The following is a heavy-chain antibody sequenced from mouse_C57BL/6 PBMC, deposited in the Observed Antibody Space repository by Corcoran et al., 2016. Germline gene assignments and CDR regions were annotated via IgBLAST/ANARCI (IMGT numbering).Heavy chain of an antibody. J-gene: IGHJ1*03. CDR2: IYWDDDK. CDR1: GISLSTSGMG. Sequence: QVTLKESVPGILQSSQTLSLPCSFSGISLSTSGMGVSWIRQPSGKGLEWLAHIYWDDDKRYNPSLKSRLTISKDTSRNQVFLKITSVDTADTATYYCARSKDWYFDVWGTGTTVTVSS. CDR3: ARSKDWYFDV. V-gene: IGHV8-12*01. D-gene: IGHD1-3*01.